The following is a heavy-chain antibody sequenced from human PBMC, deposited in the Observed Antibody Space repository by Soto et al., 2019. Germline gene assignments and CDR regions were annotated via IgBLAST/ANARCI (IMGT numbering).Heavy chain of an antibody. CDR1: GGSISSSSYY. CDR2: IYYSGST. V-gene: IGHV4-39*01. D-gene: IGHD5-18*01. Sequence: SETLSLTCTVSGGSISSSSYYWGWIRQPPGKGLEWIGSIYYSGSTYYNPSLKSRVTISVDTSKNQFSLKLSSVTAADTAVYYCARHQDVDTAMVLPYYYYYYMDVWGKGTTVTVSS. J-gene: IGHJ6*03. CDR3: ARHQDVDTAMVLPYYYYYYMDV.